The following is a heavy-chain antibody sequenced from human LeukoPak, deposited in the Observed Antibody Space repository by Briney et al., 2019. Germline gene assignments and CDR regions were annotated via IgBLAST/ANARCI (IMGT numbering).Heavy chain of an antibody. J-gene: IGHJ3*02. Sequence: GGSLRLSCAASGFTFSSYSMNWVRQAPGKGLEWVSSISSSSSYIYYADSVKGRFTISRDNAKNSLYLQKNSLRAEDTAVYYCARDTGSGVLRYFDWSPGAFDIWGQGTMVTVFS. V-gene: IGHV3-21*01. CDR3: ARDTGSGVLRYFDWSPGAFDI. D-gene: IGHD3-9*01. CDR1: GFTFSSYS. CDR2: ISSSSSYI.